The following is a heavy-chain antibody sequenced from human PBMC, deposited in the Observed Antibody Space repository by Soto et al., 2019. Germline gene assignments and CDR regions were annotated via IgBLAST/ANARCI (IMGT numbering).Heavy chain of an antibody. V-gene: IGHV3-21*01. CDR3: ARDRGYDAHDYYYNAMDV. CDR1: GFTFRTYT. D-gene: IGHD3-10*01. CDR2: IRGFSPYT. Sequence: PGGSLRLSCISSGFTFRTYTMNWVRQAPGEGLEWVSGIRGFSPYTFYAESVKGRFTISGDNAKNSLYLQMNSLRAEDTAVYYCARDRGYDAHDYYYNAMDVWGQGTTVTVSS. J-gene: IGHJ6*02.